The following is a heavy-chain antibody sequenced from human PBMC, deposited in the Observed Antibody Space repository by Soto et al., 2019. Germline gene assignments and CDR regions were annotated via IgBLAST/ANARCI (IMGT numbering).Heavy chain of an antibody. V-gene: IGHV4-30-2*01. Sequence: QLQLQESGSGLVKPSQTLALPCAVPGGSISSGGYSWRWLRQPPGKGLEWIGYIYHSGSTYYNPPLKSRVTISGDRSKNQFSLKLTSVSAAETAVYYCARVPSPWGQGTLVSVSS. CDR3: ARVPSP. CDR2: IYHSGST. CDR1: GGSISSGGYS. J-gene: IGHJ5*02.